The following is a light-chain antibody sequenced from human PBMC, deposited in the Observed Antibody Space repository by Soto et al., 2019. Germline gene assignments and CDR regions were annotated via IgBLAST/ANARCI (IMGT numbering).Light chain of an antibody. CDR3: QTWDTDIVI. J-gene: IGLJ2*01. CDR2: LNSDGSH. CDR1: SGHSSYV. Sequence: QSVLTQSPSASASLGASVNLTCTLSSGHSSYVIAWHQQQPEKGPRYLMKLNSDGSHSKGDGIPDRFSGSSSGAERYLTISSLQSEDEADYYCQTWDTDIVIFGGGTKLTVL. V-gene: IGLV4-69*02.